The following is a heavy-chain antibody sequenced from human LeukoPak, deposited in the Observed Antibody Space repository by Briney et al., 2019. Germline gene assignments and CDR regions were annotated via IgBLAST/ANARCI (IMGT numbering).Heavy chain of an antibody. V-gene: IGHV4-39*01. CDR2: IYYSGST. CDR1: GGSISSSSYY. Sequence: SETLSLTCTVSGGSISSSSYYWGWIRLPPGKGLEWIGIIYYSGSTYYNPSLKSRLTISVDTSKNQFSLKVSSVTAADTAVYYCARHRAGGSGMAVDYWGQGTLVTVSS. J-gene: IGHJ4*02. CDR3: ARHRAGGSGMAVDY. D-gene: IGHD3-10*01.